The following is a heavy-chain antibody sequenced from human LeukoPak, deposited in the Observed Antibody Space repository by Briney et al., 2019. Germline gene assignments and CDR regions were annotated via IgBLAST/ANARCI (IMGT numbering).Heavy chain of an antibody. Sequence: GGSLSLSCVASGFTLSRYYMSWVRQAPGKGLEWVASIKQDGSGEYVDSVRGRFTISRDNAQNSMYLQVNSLRAEDTAAYYCARDTDCDGDCYWGAFDIWGQGTVVAVSS. CDR2: IKQDGSGE. CDR3: ARDTDCDGDCYWGAFDI. CDR1: GFTLSRYY. V-gene: IGHV3-7*01. D-gene: IGHD2-21*01. J-gene: IGHJ3*02.